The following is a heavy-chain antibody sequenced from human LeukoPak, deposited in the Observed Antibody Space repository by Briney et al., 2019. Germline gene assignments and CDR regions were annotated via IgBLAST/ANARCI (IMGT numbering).Heavy chain of an antibody. V-gene: IGHV3-49*03. CDR1: GFTFGDYA. D-gene: IGHD4-17*01. Sequence: GGSPRLSCTASGFTFGDYAMSWFSQAPGKGLGWVGFIRSKAYGGTTEYAASVKGRFTISRDDSKSIAYLQMNSLKTEDTAVYYCTRVATTDNYWGQGTLVTVSS. J-gene: IGHJ4*02. CDR2: IRSKAYGGTT. CDR3: TRVATTDNY.